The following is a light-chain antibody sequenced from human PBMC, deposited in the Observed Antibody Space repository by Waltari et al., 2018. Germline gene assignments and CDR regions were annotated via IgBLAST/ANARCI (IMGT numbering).Light chain of an antibody. Sequence: QSALTQPASVSGSPGQSITISCTGTNSDVGTYNLVSCYQQHPCKAPKLMMYEVSKRPSGVSNRFSGSKSANPASLTISGLQAEDEADYHCCSYVGSSTWVYGGGTKLTVL. CDR3: CSYVGSSTWV. V-gene: IGLV2-23*02. CDR2: EVS. J-gene: IGLJ3*02. CDR1: NSDVGTYNL.